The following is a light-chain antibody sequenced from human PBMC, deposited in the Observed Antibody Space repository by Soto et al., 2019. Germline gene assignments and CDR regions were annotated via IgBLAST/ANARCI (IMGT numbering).Light chain of an antibody. CDR1: GSNLGRNY. CDR3: AAWDDSLNGPV. Sequence: QSVLTQPPSVSATPGQKVTISCSGSGSNLGRNYVSWYQQLPGTAPKLLIYSNNQRPSGVPDRFSGSKSGTSASLAISGLQSEDEADYYCAAWDDSLNGPVFGGGTKLTVL. CDR2: SNN. J-gene: IGLJ3*02. V-gene: IGLV1-44*01.